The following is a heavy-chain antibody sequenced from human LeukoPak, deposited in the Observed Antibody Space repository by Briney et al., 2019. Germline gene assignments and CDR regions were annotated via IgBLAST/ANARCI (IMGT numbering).Heavy chain of an antibody. D-gene: IGHD1-14*01. Sequence: GGSLRLSCAASGFTFSSYAMSWVRQAPGKGLEWVSAVSGSGGSTYYADSVKGRFTISRDNSKNTLYLQMNSLRAEDTAVYYCAKDGNDVLPHYPEYFQHWGQGTLVTVSS. CDR3: AKDGNDVLPHYPEYFQH. CDR2: VSGSGGST. J-gene: IGHJ1*01. CDR1: GFTFSSYA. V-gene: IGHV3-23*01.